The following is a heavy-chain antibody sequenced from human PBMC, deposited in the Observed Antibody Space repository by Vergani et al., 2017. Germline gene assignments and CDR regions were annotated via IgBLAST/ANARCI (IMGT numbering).Heavy chain of an antibody. D-gene: IGHD6-13*01. CDR2: ISGSGGST. J-gene: IGHJ4*02. CDR1: GFTVSSNY. CDR3: AKDVVSIAAAGAYYFDY. V-gene: IGHV3-23*04. Sequence: EVQLVESGGGLVQPGGSLRLSCAASGFTVSSNYMSWVRQAPGKGLEWVSAISGSGGSTYYADSVKGRFTISRDNSKNTLYLQMNSLRAEDTAVYYCAKDVVSIAAAGAYYFDYWGQGTLVTVSS.